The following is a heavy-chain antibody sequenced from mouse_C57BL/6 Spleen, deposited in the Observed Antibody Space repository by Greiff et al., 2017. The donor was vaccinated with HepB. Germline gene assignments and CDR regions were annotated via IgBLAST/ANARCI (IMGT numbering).Heavy chain of an antibody. V-gene: IGHV1-69*01. CDR2: IDPSDSYT. CDR1: GYTFTSYW. CDR3: AALLRSFAY. D-gene: IGHD1-1*01. J-gene: IGHJ3*01. Sequence: VQLQQLGAELVMPGASVKLSCKASGYTFTSYWMHWVKQRPGQGLEWIGEIDPSDSYTNYNQKFKGKSTLTVDKSSSTAYMQLSSLTSEDSAVYYCAALLRSFAYWGQGTLVTVSA.